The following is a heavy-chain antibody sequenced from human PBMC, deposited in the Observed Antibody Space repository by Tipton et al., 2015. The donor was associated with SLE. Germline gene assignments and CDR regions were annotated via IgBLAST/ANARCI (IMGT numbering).Heavy chain of an antibody. D-gene: IGHD6-19*01. CDR2: IYYSGST. CDR3: ARGGSGWYTY. V-gene: IGHV4-59*01. CDR1: GGSISSYY. J-gene: IGHJ4*02. Sequence: TLSLTCTVSGGSISSYYWSWIRLPPGKGLEWIGYIYYSGSTNYNPSLKSRVTISVDISKNQFSLNLSSATAADTAVYYCARGGSGWYTYWSQVTLVTVSS.